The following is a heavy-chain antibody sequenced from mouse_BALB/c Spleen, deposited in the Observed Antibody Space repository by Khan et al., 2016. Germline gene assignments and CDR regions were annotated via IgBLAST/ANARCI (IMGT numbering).Heavy chain of an antibody. D-gene: IGHD1-1*01. J-gene: IGHJ4*01. CDR3: ARSDYGSKDAMDY. Sequence: EVQLVESGPGLVKPSQSLSLTCTVTGYSITSDYAWNWIRQFPGNKLEWMGYISYSGSTSYNPSLKSRISITRDTSNNQFFLQLNSVTSEVTATYYCARSDYGSKDAMDYWGQGTSVTVSS. CDR1: GYSITSDYA. CDR2: ISYSGST. V-gene: IGHV3-2*02.